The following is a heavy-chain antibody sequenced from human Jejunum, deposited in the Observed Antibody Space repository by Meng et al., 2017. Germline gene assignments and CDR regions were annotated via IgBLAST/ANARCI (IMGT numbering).Heavy chain of an antibody. CDR3: ARGELLWDY. CDR2: MDYRGST. D-gene: IGHD2-2*01. J-gene: IGHJ4*02. Sequence: QVQLPESGPGLGKPYKPLLPTCTFSGDSISSGEYFWSWIRQPPGKGLEWIGYMDYRGSTFYNPSLKSRVTISVDTSKNQFSLKLSSVTAADTAVYFCARGELLWDYWGQGTLVTVSS. V-gene: IGHV4-30-4*01. CDR1: GDSISSGEYF.